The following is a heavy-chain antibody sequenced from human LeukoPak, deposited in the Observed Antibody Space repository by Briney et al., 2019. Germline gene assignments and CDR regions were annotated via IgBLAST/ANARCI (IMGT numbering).Heavy chain of an antibody. CDR1: GGTFSSYA. J-gene: IGHJ4*02. CDR3: ARGHRYCSSTSCFYYFDY. Sequence: SVKVSCKASGGTFSSYAISWVRQAPGQGLEWMGGIIPIFGTANYAQKFQGRVTITTDESTSTAYMELSSLRSEDTAVYYCARGHRYCSSTSCFYYFDYWGQGTLVTVPS. CDR2: IIPIFGTA. V-gene: IGHV1-69*05. D-gene: IGHD2-2*01.